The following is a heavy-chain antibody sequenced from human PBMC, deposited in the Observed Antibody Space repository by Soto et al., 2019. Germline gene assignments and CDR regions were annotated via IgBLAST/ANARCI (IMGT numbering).Heavy chain of an antibody. CDR1: GGSISSSSYY. V-gene: IGHV4-39*01. J-gene: IGHJ4*02. D-gene: IGHD2-21*02. CDR3: ARHSPGVVTYYFDY. CDR2: IYYSGST. Sequence: PSETLSLTCTVSGGSISSSSYYWGWIRQPPGKGLEWIGSIYYSGSTYYNPSLKSRVTISVDTSKNQFYLKLSSVTAADTAVYYCARHSPGVVTYYFDYWCQGTLVTVSS.